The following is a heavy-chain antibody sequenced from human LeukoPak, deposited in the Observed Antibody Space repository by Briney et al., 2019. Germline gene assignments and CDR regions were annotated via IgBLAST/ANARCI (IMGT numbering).Heavy chain of an antibody. Sequence: PGGSLRLSCAASGFTFNTYGMHWVRQAPGKGLEWVAVISFDGSYKYFVDSVKGRFTISRDNSKNTLYLQMNSLRAEDTAVYYCAKASLIYGVVTFGGNFDYWGQGTLVTVSS. D-gene: IGHD3-3*01. J-gene: IGHJ4*02. CDR1: GFTFNTYG. CDR2: ISFDGSYK. V-gene: IGHV3-30*18. CDR3: AKASLIYGVVTFGGNFDY.